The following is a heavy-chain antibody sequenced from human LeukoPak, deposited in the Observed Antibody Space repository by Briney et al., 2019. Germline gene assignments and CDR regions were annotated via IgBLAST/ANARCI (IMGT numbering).Heavy chain of an antibody. J-gene: IGHJ5*02. CDR2: ISGSGGST. D-gene: IGHD4-17*01. CDR1: GFTFSSYG. CDR3: ARVSSRDYGDYAGWFDP. Sequence: QPGGTLRLSCAASGFTFSSYGMSWVRQAPGKGLEWVSAISGSGGSTYYADSVKGRFTISRDNAKNSLYLQMNSLRAEDTALYYCARVSSRDYGDYAGWFDPWGQGTLVTVSS. V-gene: IGHV3-23*01.